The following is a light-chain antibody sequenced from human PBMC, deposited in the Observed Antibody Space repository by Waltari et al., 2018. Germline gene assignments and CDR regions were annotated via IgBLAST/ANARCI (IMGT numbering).Light chain of an antibody. J-gene: IGLJ3*02. CDR2: EGS. CDR1: SSDFGSYNL. Sequence: QSALTQPASVSGSPGQSIPISCTGTSSDFGSYNLVPWYQQHPGKAPKLMIHEGSKRPSGVSNRFSGSKSGNTASLTISGLQAEDEADYYCCSYAGSSWVFGGGTKLTVL. V-gene: IGLV2-23*01. CDR3: CSYAGSSWV.